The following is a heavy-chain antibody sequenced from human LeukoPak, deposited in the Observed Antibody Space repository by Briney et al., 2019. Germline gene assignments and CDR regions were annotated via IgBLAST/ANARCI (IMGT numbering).Heavy chain of an antibody. D-gene: IGHD3-3*01. CDR2: IIPIFGTA. Sequence: GASVKVSCKASGGTFSSYAISWVRQAPGQGLEWMGGIIPIFGTANYAQKFQGRVTITADKSTSTAYMELSSLRSEDTAVYYCARTLGSWSYYYYYGMDVWGQGTTVTVSS. V-gene: IGHV1-69*06. J-gene: IGHJ6*02. CDR1: GGTFSSYA. CDR3: ARTLGSWSYYYYYGMDV.